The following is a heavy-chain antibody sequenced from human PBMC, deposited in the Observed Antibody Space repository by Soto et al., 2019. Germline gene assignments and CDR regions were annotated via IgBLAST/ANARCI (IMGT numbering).Heavy chain of an antibody. CDR3: ASSRRGSWYYFDY. D-gene: IGHD6-13*01. Sequence: VKVSCKASGYTFTGYYMHWVRQAPGQGLEWMGWINPNSGGTNYAQKFQGRVTMTRDTSISTAYMELSRLRSDDTAVYYCASSRRGSWYYFDYWGQGTLVTVSS. J-gene: IGHJ4*02. CDR1: GYTFTGYY. CDR2: INPNSGGT. V-gene: IGHV1-2*02.